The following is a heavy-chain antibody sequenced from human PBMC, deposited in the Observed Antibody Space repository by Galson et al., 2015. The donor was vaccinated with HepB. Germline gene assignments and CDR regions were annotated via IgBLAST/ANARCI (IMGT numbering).Heavy chain of an antibody. J-gene: IGHJ6*02. V-gene: IGHV1-46*03. CDR2: INPSGGST. CDR1: GYTFTSYY. Sequence: SVKVSCKASGYTFTSYYMHWVRQAPGQGLEWMGIINPSGGSTSYAQKFQGRVTMTRDTSTSTVYMELSSLRSEDTAVYYCARDLAAAATFGHYYYYGMDVWGQGTTVTVSS. CDR3: ARDLAAAATFGHYYYYGMDV. D-gene: IGHD6-13*01.